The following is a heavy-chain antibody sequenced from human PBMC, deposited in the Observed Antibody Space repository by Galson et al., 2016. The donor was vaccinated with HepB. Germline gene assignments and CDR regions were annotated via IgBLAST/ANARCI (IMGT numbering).Heavy chain of an antibody. D-gene: IGHD3-22*01. CDR2: ISSDGSTT. V-gene: IGHV3-74*01. J-gene: IGHJ4*02. CDR1: GFTFSSYW. Sequence: SLRLSCAASGFTFSSYWMHWVRQAPGKGLVWVSRISSDGSTTSYADSVKGRFTISRDNAKNTLYLQMNSLRAEDTAVSYCARDLQYDSMGFSTTGYDYWGQGTLVTVSS. CDR3: ARDLQYDSMGFSTTGYDY.